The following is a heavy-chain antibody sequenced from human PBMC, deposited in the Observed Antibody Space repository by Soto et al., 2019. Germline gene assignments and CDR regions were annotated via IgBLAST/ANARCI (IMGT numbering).Heavy chain of an antibody. J-gene: IGHJ4*02. CDR2: IYYSGST. D-gene: IGHD3-10*01. CDR1: GGSISSYY. V-gene: IGHV4-59*08. Sequence: QVQLQESGPGLVKPSETLSLTCTVSGGSISSYYWSWIRQPPGKGLEWIGYIYYSGSTNYNPSLKSRVTISVDTSKNQFSLKLSSVTAADTAVYYCARHFEGFGECFDYWGQGTLVTVSS. CDR3: ARHFEGFGECFDY.